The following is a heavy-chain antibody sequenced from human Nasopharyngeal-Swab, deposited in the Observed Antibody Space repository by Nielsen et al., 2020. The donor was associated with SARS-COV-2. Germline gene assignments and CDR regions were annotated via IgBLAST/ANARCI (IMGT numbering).Heavy chain of an antibody. D-gene: IGHD3-10*01. J-gene: IGHJ6*03. V-gene: IGHV4-39*07. Sequence: WFRQPPGKGLVWIGRIYYSGSTYYNPSLKSRVTISVDTSKNQFSLKLSSVTAADTAVYYCARERGRGGIWNYYYYYMDVWGKGTTVTVSS. CDR2: IYYSGST. CDR3: ARERGRGGIWNYYYYYMDV.